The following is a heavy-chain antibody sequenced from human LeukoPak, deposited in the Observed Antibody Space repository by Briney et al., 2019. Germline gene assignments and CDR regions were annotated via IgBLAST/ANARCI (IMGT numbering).Heavy chain of an antibody. CDR3: ATYGSSSHWFDP. CDR1: GGSISSHY. CDR2: VYGSGAT. V-gene: IGHV4-4*07. Sequence: SETLSLTCTVSGGSISSHYWTWIRQPAGRGLEWIGRVYGSGATIYNPSLTSRVTMSVDTSKNQFSLKVTSVTAADTAVYYCATYGSSSHWFDPWGQGTLVTVSS. J-gene: IGHJ5*02. D-gene: IGHD2-15*01.